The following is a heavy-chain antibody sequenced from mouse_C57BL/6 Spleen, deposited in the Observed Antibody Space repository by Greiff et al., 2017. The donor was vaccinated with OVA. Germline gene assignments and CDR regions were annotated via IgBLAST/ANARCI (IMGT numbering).Heavy chain of an antibody. CDR2: IYPGSGNT. V-gene: IGHV1-66*01. J-gene: IGHJ2*01. CDR1: GYSFTSYY. Sequence: QVQLKESGPELVKPGASVKISCKASGYSFTSYYIHWVKQRPGQGLEWIGWIYPGSGNTKYNEKFKGKATLTADTSSSTAYMQLSSLTSEDSAVYYCARGVGRAYFDYWGQGTTLTVSS. CDR3: ARGVGRAYFDY. D-gene: IGHD3-1*01.